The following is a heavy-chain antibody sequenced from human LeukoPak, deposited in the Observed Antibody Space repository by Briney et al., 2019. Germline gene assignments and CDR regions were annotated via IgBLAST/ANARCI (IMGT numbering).Heavy chain of an antibody. D-gene: IGHD3-16*01. J-gene: IGHJ4*02. CDR1: GGSISSSSYY. CDR2: VSHSGGT. V-gene: IGHV4-39*07. CDR3: ARLVLSYGNAFDH. Sequence: SETLSLTCTVSGGSISSSSYYWGWIRQPPGKGLEWVATVSHSGGTYYNPSLKSRVTISVDASKNQFSLKLSSVTAADTAVYYCARLVLSYGNAFDHWGQGTLVTVSS.